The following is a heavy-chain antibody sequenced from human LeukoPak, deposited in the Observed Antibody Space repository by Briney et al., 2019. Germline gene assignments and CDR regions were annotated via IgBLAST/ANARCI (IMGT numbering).Heavy chain of an antibody. D-gene: IGHD6-19*01. CDR1: GFNFMNFG. CDR3: ARAGYTSGYDY. Sequence: PGGSLRLSCAASGFNFMNFGMHWVRQAPGKGLDWVAVIWYDGSFIYYADSVRGRFIISRDNAKNSLYLQMNNLRVEDTAVYYCARAGYTSGYDYWGQGTLVTVSS. J-gene: IGHJ4*02. CDR2: IWYDGSFI. V-gene: IGHV3-33*01.